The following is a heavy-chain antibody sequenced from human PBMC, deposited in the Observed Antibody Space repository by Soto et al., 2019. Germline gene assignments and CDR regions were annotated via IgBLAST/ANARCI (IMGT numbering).Heavy chain of an antibody. Sequence: QVQLVQSRAEVKNPGASVKVSCKASGYSFTRYGIAWARQAPGQGLEWMGWLNTYNGNTNYAQNLQGRVTLTTDTSTSTAYMELTSLRSNDTAIYYCAMVDVYVTPSPQDVWGQGTTVIVSS. CDR1: GYSFTRYG. J-gene: IGHJ6*02. D-gene: IGHD3-16*01. CDR3: AMVDVYVTPSPQDV. CDR2: LNTYNGNT. V-gene: IGHV1-18*01.